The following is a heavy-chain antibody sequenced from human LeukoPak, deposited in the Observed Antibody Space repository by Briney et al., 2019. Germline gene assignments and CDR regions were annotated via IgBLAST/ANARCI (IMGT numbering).Heavy chain of an antibody. V-gene: IGHV4-61*02. CDR1: GGSISSGSYY. D-gene: IGHD6-13*01. J-gene: IGHJ4*02. CDR2: IYTSGST. Sequence: SQTLSLTCTVSGGSISSGSYYWSWIRQPAGKGLEWIGRIYTSGSTNYNPSLKSRVTTSVDTSKNQFSLKLSSVTAADTAVYYCARARTAAGTGSFDYWGQGTLVTVSS. CDR3: ARARTAAGTGSFDY.